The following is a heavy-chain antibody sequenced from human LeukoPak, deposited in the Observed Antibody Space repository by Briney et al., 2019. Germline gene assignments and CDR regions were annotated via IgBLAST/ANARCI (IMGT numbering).Heavy chain of an antibody. D-gene: IGHD3-16*01. V-gene: IGHV1-3*02. CDR1: GYTFTNYA. J-gene: IGHJ6*03. CDR3: ARVPSGELRFVYYYYYMDV. Sequence: ASVKVSCKASGYTFTNYAMHWVRQAPGQRLEWMGWSNPGSGYTKYSEDFQGRVIITRDTTANTAYMELSSLRSEDMAVYYCARVPSGELRFVYYYYYMDVWGKGTTVTVSS. CDR2: SNPGSGYT.